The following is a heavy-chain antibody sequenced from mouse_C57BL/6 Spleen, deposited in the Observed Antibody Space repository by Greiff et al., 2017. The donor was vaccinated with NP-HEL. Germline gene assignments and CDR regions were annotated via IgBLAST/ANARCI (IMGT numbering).Heavy chain of an antibody. Sequence: VQLQQSGPGLVQPSQSLSITCTVSGFSLTSYGVHWVRQSPGKGLEWLGVIWSGGSTDYNAAFISRLSISKDNSKSQVFFKMNSLQADDTAIYYCARKGDYDARAWFAYWGQGTLVTVSA. CDR1: GFSLTSYG. D-gene: IGHD2-4*01. J-gene: IGHJ3*01. CDR3: ARKGDYDARAWFAY. CDR2: IWSGGST. V-gene: IGHV2-2*01.